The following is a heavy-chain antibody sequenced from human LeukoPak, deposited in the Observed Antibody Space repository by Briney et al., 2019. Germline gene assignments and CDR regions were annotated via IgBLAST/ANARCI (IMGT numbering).Heavy chain of an antibody. V-gene: IGHV3-9*01. J-gene: IGHJ4*02. Sequence: GGSLRLSCAASGFTFDDYAMHWVRQAPGKGLEWVSGISWNSGSIGYADSVKGRFTISRDNAKNFLYLQMNSLRAEDTALYYCAKDKIRYSSSWIDYWGQGTLVTVSS. CDR1: GFTFDDYA. CDR2: ISWNSGSI. CDR3: AKDKIRYSSSWIDY. D-gene: IGHD6-13*01.